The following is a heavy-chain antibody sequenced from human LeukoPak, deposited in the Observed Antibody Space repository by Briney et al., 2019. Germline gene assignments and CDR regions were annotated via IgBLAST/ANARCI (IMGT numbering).Heavy chain of an antibody. CDR1: GGSIRSYY. Sequence: SETLSLTCTVSGGSIRSYYWSWIRQPPGKGLEWIGYIYYSGSTNYNPSLKSRVTISVDTSKNQFSLKLSSVTAADTAVYYCARGVGYSYGVFDYWGQGTLVTVSS. CDR3: ARGVGYSYGVFDY. V-gene: IGHV4-59*01. J-gene: IGHJ4*02. D-gene: IGHD5-18*01. CDR2: IYYSGST.